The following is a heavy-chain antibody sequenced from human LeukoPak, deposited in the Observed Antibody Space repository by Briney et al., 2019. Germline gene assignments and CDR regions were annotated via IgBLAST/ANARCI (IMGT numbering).Heavy chain of an antibody. V-gene: IGHV4-39*01. CDR3: APLFGELFPDDWFDP. CDR1: GGSISSSSYY. D-gene: IGHD3-10*02. Sequence: PSETLSLTCTVSGGSISSSSYYWGWIRQPPGKGLEWIGSIYYSGSTYYNPSLKSRVTISVDTSKNQFSLKLSSVTAADTAVYYCAPLFGELFPDDWFDPWGQGTLVTVSS. CDR2: IYYSGST. J-gene: IGHJ5*02.